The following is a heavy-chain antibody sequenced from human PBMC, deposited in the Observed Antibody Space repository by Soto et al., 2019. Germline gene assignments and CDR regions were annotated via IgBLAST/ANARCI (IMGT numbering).Heavy chain of an antibody. CDR1: GFTFSSYS. V-gene: IGHV3-21*01. CDR2: ISSSSSYI. CDR3: ARDHRPASTYSSSSVFWFDP. D-gene: IGHD6-6*01. Sequence: GGSLRLSCAASGFTFSSYSMNWVRQAPGKGLEWVSSISSSSSYIYYADSVKGRFTISRDNAKNSLYLQMNSLRAEDTAVYYCARDHRPASTYSSSSVFWFDPWGQGTLVTVSS. J-gene: IGHJ5*02.